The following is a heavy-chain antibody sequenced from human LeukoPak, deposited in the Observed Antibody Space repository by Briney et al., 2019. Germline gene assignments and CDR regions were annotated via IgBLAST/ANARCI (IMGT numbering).Heavy chain of an antibody. D-gene: IGHD1-26*01. J-gene: IGHJ4*02. CDR1: GCPISSCGLY. CDR3: ATYSGSLYYFDY. V-gene: IGHV4-31*03. CDR2: IYYSEST. Sequence: PSETLSLTCTVSGCPISSCGLYWSWLRQHPGKGLEWIGYIYYSESTYYNPSLKSRVTISVDTSKNQFSLKLSSVAAAYTAVYYCATYSGSLYYFDYWGQGTLVTVSS.